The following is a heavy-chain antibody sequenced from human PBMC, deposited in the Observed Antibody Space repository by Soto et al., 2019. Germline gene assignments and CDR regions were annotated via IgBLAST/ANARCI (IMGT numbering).Heavy chain of an antibody. CDR1: GGSISSYY. J-gene: IGHJ6*02. V-gene: IGHV4-59*08. CDR3: ARASPVETDV. CDR2: IYYSGST. Sequence: SETLSLTCTVSGGSISSYYWSWIRQPPGKGLEWIGYIYYSGSTNYNPSLKSRVTISVDTSKNQFSLKLSSVTAADTAVYYCARASPVETDVRGQGTTVTVSS.